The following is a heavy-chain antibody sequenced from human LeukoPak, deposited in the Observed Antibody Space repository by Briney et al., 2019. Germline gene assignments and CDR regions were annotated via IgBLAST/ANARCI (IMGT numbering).Heavy chain of an antibody. CDR3: ARDCPLMPGEYVWGSYRPYYYYGMDV. D-gene: IGHD3-16*02. J-gene: IGHJ6*02. Sequence: PGGSLRLSCAASGFTFSSYSMNWVRQAPGKGLEWVSSISSSSSYIYYADSVKGRFTISRDNAKNSLYLQMSSLRAEDTAVYYCARDCPLMPGEYVWGSYRPYYYYGMDVWGQGTTVTVSS. V-gene: IGHV3-21*01. CDR2: ISSSSSYI. CDR1: GFTFSSYS.